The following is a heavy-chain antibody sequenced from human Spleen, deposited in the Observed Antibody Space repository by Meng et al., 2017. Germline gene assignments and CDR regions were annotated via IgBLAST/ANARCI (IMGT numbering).Heavy chain of an antibody. CDR2: INHSGST. J-gene: IGHJ6*02. Sequence: GSLRLSCAVYGGSFSGYYWSWIRQPPGKGLEWIGEINHSGSTNYNPSLKSRVTISVDTSKNQFSLKLSSVTAAGTAVYYCARNLDYYYAMDVWGQGTTVTVSS. D-gene: IGHD3-16*01. V-gene: IGHV4-34*01. CDR1: GGSFSGYY. CDR3: ARNLDYYYAMDV.